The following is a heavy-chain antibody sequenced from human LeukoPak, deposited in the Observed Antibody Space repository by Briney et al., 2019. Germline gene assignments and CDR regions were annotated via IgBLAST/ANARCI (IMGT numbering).Heavy chain of an antibody. CDR1: GYTFTSYG. CDR3: ARVTGGWFDP. Sequence: ASVKVSCKASGYTFTSYGISWVRQASGQGLECMGWISAYNGNTNYAQKFQGRVTMTTDTSTSTAYMELRSLRSDDTAVYYCARVTGGWFDPWGQGTLVTVSS. J-gene: IGHJ5*02. D-gene: IGHD2-8*02. CDR2: ISAYNGNT. V-gene: IGHV1-18*01.